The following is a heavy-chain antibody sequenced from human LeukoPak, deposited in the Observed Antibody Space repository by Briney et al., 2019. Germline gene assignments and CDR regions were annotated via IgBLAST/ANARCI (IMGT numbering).Heavy chain of an antibody. CDR2: IYYSGST. Sequence: AETVSLMCTVSGGTLSIYHWRWLRQPPGKGRVWIGYIYYSGSTNYNPCLKSRVTISVDTSKNEFSLTMSSMTAADTAVYYCATAKGSVAGLIDYWGQGTLVTVSS. J-gene: IGHJ4*02. CDR1: GGTLSIYH. D-gene: IGHD6-19*01. CDR3: ATAKGSVAGLIDY. V-gene: IGHV4-59*01.